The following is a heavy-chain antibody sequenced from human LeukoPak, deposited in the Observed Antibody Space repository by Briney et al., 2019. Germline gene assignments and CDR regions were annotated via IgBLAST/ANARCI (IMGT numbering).Heavy chain of an antibody. Sequence: ASVKVSCKASGYTFSGYYMHWMRQAPGQGLEWVGWINPNSGGTNYAQKFQGRVTMTGDTSISTVYMELNRLRSDDTAVYYCARAAPRDYSGGRWFFDWFDPWSQGTLVTVFS. CDR1: GYTFSGYY. J-gene: IGHJ5*02. V-gene: IGHV1-2*02. D-gene: IGHD2-15*01. CDR3: ARAAPRDYSGGRWFFDWFDP. CDR2: INPNSGGT.